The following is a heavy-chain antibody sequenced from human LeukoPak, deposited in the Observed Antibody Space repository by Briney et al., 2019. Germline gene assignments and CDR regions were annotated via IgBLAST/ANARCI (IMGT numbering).Heavy chain of an antibody. CDR2: ISYDGSNK. CDR3: ARDPRRYFDWVDY. D-gene: IGHD3-9*01. Sequence: GGSLRLSCAASGFTFSSYAMHWVRQAPGKGLEWVAVISYDGSNKYYADSVKGRFTISRDNSKNTLYLQMNSLRAEDTAVYYCARDPRRYFDWVDYWGQGTLVTVSS. V-gene: IGHV3-30-3*01. CDR1: GFTFSSYA. J-gene: IGHJ4*02.